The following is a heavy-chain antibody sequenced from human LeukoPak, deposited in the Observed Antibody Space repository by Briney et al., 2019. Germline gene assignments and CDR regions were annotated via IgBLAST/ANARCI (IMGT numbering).Heavy chain of an antibody. J-gene: IGHJ4*02. D-gene: IGHD4-23*01. CDR1: VGTFRSYA. Sequence: AVKVSCEASVGTFRSYAISSVREAPGQGGWWVGRIFPILGIANYAQKFQGRVTITANKSTSTAYMELSSLRSDDTAVYYCALSLTHGGNSYYFDYWGQGTLVTVSS. CDR3: ALSLTHGGNSYYFDY. V-gene: IGHV1-69*04. CDR2: IFPILGIA.